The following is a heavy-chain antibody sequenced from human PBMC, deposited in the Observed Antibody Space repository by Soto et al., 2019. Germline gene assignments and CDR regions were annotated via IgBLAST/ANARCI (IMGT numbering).Heavy chain of an antibody. Sequence: GASVKVSCKASGYTFTSYGISWVRQAPGQGLEWMGWISAYNGNTNYAQKLQGRVTMTTDTSTSTAYMELRSLRSDDTAVYYCAXESVWDGYNVVPDAFDIWGQGTMVTVSS. CDR2: ISAYNGNT. CDR1: GYTFTSYG. CDR3: AXESVWDGYNVVPDAFDI. V-gene: IGHV1-18*04. J-gene: IGHJ3*02. D-gene: IGHD3-16*01.